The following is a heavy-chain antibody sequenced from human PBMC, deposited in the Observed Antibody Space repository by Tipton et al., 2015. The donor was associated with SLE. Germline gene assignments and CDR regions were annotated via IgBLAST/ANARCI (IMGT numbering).Heavy chain of an antibody. V-gene: IGHV3-48*03. D-gene: IGHD3-3*01. CDR1: GFMFSSYE. CDR2: ISGIGDTT. J-gene: IGHJ6*02. CDR3: ARWAPSPLVWLTWGNGMDV. Sequence: GSLRLSCRGSGFMFSSYEMNWVRQAPGKGLEWVSYISGIGDTTFYADSVKGRFTISRDNSKNHFSLRLTSVTAADTAVYYCARWAPSPLVWLTWGNGMDVWGQGTTVTVS.